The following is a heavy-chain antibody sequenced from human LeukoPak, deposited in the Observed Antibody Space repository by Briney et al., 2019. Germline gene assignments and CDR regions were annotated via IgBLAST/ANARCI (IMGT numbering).Heavy chain of an antibody. Sequence: ASVKVSCKVSGYTLTELSMHWVRQAPGKGLEWMGGFDPEDCETIYAQKFQGRVTMTEDTSTDTAYMELSSLRSEDTAVYYCATVFPQGMSQTFDYWGQGILVTVSS. J-gene: IGHJ4*02. V-gene: IGHV1-24*01. D-gene: IGHD6-13*01. CDR2: FDPEDCET. CDR1: GYTLTELS. CDR3: ATVFPQGMSQTFDY.